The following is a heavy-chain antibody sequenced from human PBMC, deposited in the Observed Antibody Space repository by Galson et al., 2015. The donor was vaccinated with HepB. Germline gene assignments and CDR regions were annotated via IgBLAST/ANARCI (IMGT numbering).Heavy chain of an antibody. CDR3: VKDGAVRGGFDS. D-gene: IGHD3-10*01. V-gene: IGHV3-23*01. J-gene: IGHJ4*02. CDR2: ISGPGGST. Sequence: SLRLSCAASGFTFSSYAMSWVRQAPGKGLEWVSAISGPGGSTYYAASVKGRFTISRDNSKNTLYLQMNSLRAEDTAVYYCVKDGAVRGGFDSWGQGTLVTVSS. CDR1: GFTFSSYA.